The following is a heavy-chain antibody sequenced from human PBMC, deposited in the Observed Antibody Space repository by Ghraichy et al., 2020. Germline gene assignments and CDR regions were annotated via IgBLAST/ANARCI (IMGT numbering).Heavy chain of an antibody. J-gene: IGHJ6*02. Sequence: SQTLSLTCAVYGGSFSGYYWSWIRQPPGKGLEWIGEINHSGSTNYNPSLKSRVTISVDTSKNQFSLKLSSVTAADTAVYYCARGLRGRSEKVGRRRSVGMDVWGQGTTVTVSS. V-gene: IGHV4-34*01. CDR2: INHSGST. CDR1: GGSFSGYY. CDR3: ARGLRGRSEKVGRRRSVGMDV. D-gene: IGHD1-26*01.